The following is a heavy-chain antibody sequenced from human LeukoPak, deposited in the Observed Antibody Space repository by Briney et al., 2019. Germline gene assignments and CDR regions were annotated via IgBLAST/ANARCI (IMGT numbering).Heavy chain of an antibody. D-gene: IGHD3-10*01. CDR1: GDSVSSNSAA. Sequence: SQTLSLTCAISGDSVSSNSAAWNWIRQSPSRGLEWLGRTYYSSKWYNDYAVSVKSRIMINPDTSKNQFSLQLKSVTPEDTAVYYCARGTLSGSYYSLDYWGQGTLVTVSS. CDR3: ARGTLSGSYYSLDY. CDR2: TYYSSKWYN. J-gene: IGHJ4*02. V-gene: IGHV6-1*01.